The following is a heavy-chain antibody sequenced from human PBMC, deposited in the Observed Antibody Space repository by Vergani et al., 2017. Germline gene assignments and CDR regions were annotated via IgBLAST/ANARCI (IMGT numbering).Heavy chain of an antibody. Sequence: EVELVQSGPEMRKPGESLKISCKGSEYSFGNYWIGWVRQMPGKGLEWMGIIYPADSDTRYSPSFQGQVTISADKSISTAFLQWASLKASDTALYYCSRRTTYTDSWGQGTLVTVSS. CDR2: IYPADSDT. J-gene: IGHJ4*02. CDR3: SRRTTYTDS. V-gene: IGHV5-51*03. CDR1: EYSFGNYW. D-gene: IGHD1-1*01.